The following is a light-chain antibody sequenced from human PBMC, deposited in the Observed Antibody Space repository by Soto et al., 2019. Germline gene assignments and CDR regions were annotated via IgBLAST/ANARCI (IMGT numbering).Light chain of an antibody. CDR1: SSNIGAGYD. Sequence: QPVVTQPPSVSGAPGQRVTISCTGSSSNIGAGYDVHWYQQLPGTAPKLLIYGNSNRPSGVPDRFSGSKSGTSASLAITGLQAENEADYYCQSYDSSLSGWGFGGGTKLTVL. CDR3: QSYDSSLSGWG. J-gene: IGLJ3*02. V-gene: IGLV1-40*01. CDR2: GNS.